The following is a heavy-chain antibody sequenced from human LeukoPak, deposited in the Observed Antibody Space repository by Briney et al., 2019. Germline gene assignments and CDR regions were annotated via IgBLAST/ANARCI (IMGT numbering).Heavy chain of an antibody. CDR3: ARGGGVTYYDSTGYLWYFDY. D-gene: IGHD3-22*01. CDR2: IYYSGGT. J-gene: IGHJ4*02. CDR1: GGPISSHY. V-gene: IGHV4-59*11. Sequence: SETLSLTCTVSGGPISSHYWSWIRQPPGKGLEWIGYIYYSGGTKFNPSLKSRVTISVDTSKNQFSLKLSSVTAADTAVYYCARGGGVTYYDSTGYLWYFDYWGQGTLVTVSS.